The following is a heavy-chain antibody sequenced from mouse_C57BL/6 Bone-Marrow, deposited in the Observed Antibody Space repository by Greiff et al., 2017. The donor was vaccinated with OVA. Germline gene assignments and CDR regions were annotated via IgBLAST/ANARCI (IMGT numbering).Heavy chain of an antibody. J-gene: IGHJ2*01. Sequence: EVQLQQSGTVLARPGASVKMSCKTSGYTFTSYWMHWVKQRPGQGLEWIGAIYPGNSDTSYNQKFKGKAKLTAVTSASTAYMELSSLTNEDSAVYYCTTGGYYYGSSYEGYWGQGTTLTVSS. CDR1: GYTFTSYW. D-gene: IGHD1-1*01. CDR3: TTGGYYYGSSYEGY. CDR2: IYPGNSDT. V-gene: IGHV1-5*01.